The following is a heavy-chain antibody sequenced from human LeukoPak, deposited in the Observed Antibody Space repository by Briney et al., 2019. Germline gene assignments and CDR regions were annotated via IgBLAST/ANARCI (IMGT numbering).Heavy chain of an antibody. CDR2: MNPNSGNT. Sequence: AAVKVSCKASGYTFTSYDINGVRQATAQGLEWMGWMNPNSGNTGYAQKFQGRVTMTSNTSISTAYMELSSLRSEDTAVYYCARWVYESSSWSAFDIWGQGTMVTVSS. V-gene: IGHV1-8*01. CDR3: ARWVYESSSWSAFDI. D-gene: IGHD6-13*01. J-gene: IGHJ3*02. CDR1: GYTFTSYD.